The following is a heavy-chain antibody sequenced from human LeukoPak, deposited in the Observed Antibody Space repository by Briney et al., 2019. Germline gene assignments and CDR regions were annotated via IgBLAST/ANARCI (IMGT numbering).Heavy chain of an antibody. CDR2: IYHSGNS. CDR3: ARGAMAASSAAFDI. CDR1: VGSISRGGYH. V-gene: IGHV4-31*03. D-gene: IGHD5-18*01. Sequence: SETLSLTCTVSVGSISRGGYHWDWIRQRPGQGLEWIGCIYHSGNSAYNPSLESRFTISIDTSKNQVSLKLSSVTAADTAMYYCARGAMAASSAAFDIWGQGTMVTVSS. J-gene: IGHJ3*02.